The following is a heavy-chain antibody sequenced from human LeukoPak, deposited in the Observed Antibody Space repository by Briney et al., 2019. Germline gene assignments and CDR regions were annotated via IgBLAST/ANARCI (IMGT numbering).Heavy chain of an antibody. Sequence: SATLSLTCIVSGHSIGSYYWSWIRQPPGNGLEWIGYIYYNGNTNDNPSLKSRVTMSVDTSKNQFSLKLSSVTAADTAVYYCARRGSSRTSYYMDVWGKGTTVTVSS. V-gene: IGHV4-59*08. CDR1: GHSIGSYY. CDR3: ARRGSSRTSYYMDV. D-gene: IGHD6-6*01. CDR2: IYYNGNT. J-gene: IGHJ6*03.